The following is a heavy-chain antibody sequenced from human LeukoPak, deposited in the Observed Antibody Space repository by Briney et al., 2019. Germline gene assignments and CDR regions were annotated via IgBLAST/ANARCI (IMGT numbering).Heavy chain of an antibody. J-gene: IGHJ6*03. CDR2: INPNSGGT. CDR1: GYTFTGYY. V-gene: IGHV1-2*02. Sequence: ASVKVSCKASGYTFTGYYMHWVRQAPGQGLEWMGWINPNSGGTNYAQKFQGRVTMTRDTSISTAYMELSRLRSDDTAVYYCARDSHPRFGEAYYYYYYMDVWGKGTTVTVSS. D-gene: IGHD3-10*01. CDR3: ARDSHPRFGEAYYYYYYMDV.